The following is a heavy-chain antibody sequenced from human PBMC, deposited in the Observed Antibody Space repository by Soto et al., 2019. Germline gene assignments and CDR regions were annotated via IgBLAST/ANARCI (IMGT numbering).Heavy chain of an antibody. V-gene: IGHV4-34*01. J-gene: IGHJ4*02. CDR3: ARGLRGDSVVVPAAMLGYYFDY. D-gene: IGHD2-2*01. Sequence: QVQLQQWGAGLLKPSETLSLTCAVYGGSFSGYYWSWIRQPPGKGLEWIGEINHSGSTNYNPSLKDRVTISVDTSKNQFSLKLSSVTAADTAVYYCARGLRGDSVVVPAAMLGYYFDYWGQGTLVTVSS. CDR2: INHSGST. CDR1: GGSFSGYY.